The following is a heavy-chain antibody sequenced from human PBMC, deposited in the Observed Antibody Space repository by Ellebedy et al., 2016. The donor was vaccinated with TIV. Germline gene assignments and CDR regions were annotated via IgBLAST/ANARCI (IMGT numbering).Heavy chain of an antibody. Sequence: MPSETLSLTCTVSGASVSPSYWSWIRQAPGRGLEWIGYIYEMGGIGSTNYIPALKSRVIISGDTSKNQLSLSLTSLTAADTAVYYCARGVMGYYSYGMDVWGQGTTVTVSS. CDR2: IYEMGGIGST. D-gene: IGHD2-21*01. CDR3: ARGVMGYYSYGMDV. J-gene: IGHJ6*02. V-gene: IGHV4-59*02. CDR1: GASVSPSY.